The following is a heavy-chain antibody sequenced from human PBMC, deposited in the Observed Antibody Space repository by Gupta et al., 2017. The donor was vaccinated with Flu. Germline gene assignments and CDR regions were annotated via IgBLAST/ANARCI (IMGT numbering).Heavy chain of an antibody. J-gene: IGHJ5*02. CDR3: TRDRGAHNWFDP. Sequence: EVQLVESGGGLVQTGGSRRRSCAASGYRFSDSSVHWVRQAPGKGLEWIGLMDIESKNSMTAYASSLRGRVTISRDDSNNMAFLEMNSLTTEDTAVYYCTRDRGAHNWFDPWGHGTLVTVSS. CDR2: MDIESKNSMT. D-gene: IGHD3-16*01. CDR1: GYRFSDSS. V-gene: IGHV3-73*02.